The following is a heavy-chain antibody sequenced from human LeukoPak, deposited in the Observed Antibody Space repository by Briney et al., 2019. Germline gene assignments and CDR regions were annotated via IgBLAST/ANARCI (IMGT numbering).Heavy chain of an antibody. CDR1: GFTFSSYA. CDR2: ISGSGGST. D-gene: IGHD3-3*01. CDR3: AKDRRITIFGVVIPDYFDY. Sequence: GGSLRLSCAASGFTFSSYAMSWVRQAPGKGLGWVSSISGSGGSTYYADSVKGRFTIPRDNSKNTLYLQMNSLRAEDTAVYYCAKDRRITIFGVVIPDYFDYWGQGTLVTVSS. J-gene: IGHJ4*02. V-gene: IGHV3-23*01.